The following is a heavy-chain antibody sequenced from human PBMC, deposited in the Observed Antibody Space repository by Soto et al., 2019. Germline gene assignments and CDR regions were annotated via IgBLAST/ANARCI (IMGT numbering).Heavy chain of an antibody. CDR1: GFAFSSFG. J-gene: IGHJ4*02. D-gene: IGHD3-16*01. CDR2: IWYDGSDK. Sequence: QVQLVESGGGVVQPGTSLRLSCVASGFAFSSFGMHWVRQAPGKGLEWVAIIWYDGSDKYYEDSVKGRFTISRDNSKNTLFLQMNSLRAEDTAVYHCAFGNLSYYFDYWGQGTPVTVSS. CDR3: AFGNLSYYFDY. V-gene: IGHV3-33*01.